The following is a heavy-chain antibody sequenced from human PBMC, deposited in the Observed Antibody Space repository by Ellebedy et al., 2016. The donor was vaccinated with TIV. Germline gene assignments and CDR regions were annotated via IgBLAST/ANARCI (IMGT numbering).Heavy chain of an antibody. CDR2: IYHSGSI. J-gene: IGHJ3*02. CDR1: GGSISSNNW. CDR3: ARIRYTSGWYAAFDI. D-gene: IGHD6-19*01. Sequence: MPSETLSLICAVSGGSISSNNWWSWVRQPPGRGLEWIGEIYHSGSINYNPSLKSRVTFSLDKSKSQFYLKLSSVTAADTAVYHCARIRYTSGWYAAFDIWGQGTMVIVSS. V-gene: IGHV4-4*02.